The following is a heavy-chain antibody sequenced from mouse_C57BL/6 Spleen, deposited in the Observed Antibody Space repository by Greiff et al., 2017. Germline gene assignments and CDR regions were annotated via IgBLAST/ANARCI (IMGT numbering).Heavy chain of an antibody. D-gene: IGHD2-1*01. CDR2: IYPSDSET. V-gene: IGHV1-52*01. Sequence: QVQLQQPGPELVRPGSSVKLSCKASGYTFTSYWMHWVKQRPIQGLEWIGNIYPSDSETHYNQKFKDKATLTVDKSSSTAYMQLSSLTSEDSAVYDCVYGNYFDYWGQGTTLTVSS. J-gene: IGHJ2*01. CDR3: VYGNYFDY. CDR1: GYTFTSYW.